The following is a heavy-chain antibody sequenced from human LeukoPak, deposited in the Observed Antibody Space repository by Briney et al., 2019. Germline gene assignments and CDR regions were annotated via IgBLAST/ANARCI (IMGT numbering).Heavy chain of an antibody. V-gene: IGHV4-34*01. CDR2: INHSGST. CDR1: GGSFSGYY. Sequence: PSETLSLTCAVYGGSFSGYYWSWIRQPPGKGLEWIGEINHSGSTNYNPSLKSRVTISVDTSKNQFSLKLSSVTAADTAVYYCARRAYAYYYDSSGYFRYWGQGTLVTVPS. J-gene: IGHJ4*02. D-gene: IGHD3-22*01. CDR3: ARRAYAYYYDSSGYFRY.